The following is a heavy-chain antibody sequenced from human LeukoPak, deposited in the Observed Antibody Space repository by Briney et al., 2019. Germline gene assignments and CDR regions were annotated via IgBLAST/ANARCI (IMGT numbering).Heavy chain of an antibody. CDR2: IRSSSSFI. V-gene: IGHV3-21*01. CDR3: ARDLKTSGWYGDFDY. D-gene: IGHD6-19*01. Sequence: GGSLRLSCAASGFTFINYSLNWVRQAPGKGLEWVSSIRSSSSFIYYADSVKGRFTISRDNAKNSLYLQMNSLRAEDTAVYYCARDLKTSGWYGDFDYWGQGTLVTVSS. CDR1: GFTFINYS. J-gene: IGHJ4*02.